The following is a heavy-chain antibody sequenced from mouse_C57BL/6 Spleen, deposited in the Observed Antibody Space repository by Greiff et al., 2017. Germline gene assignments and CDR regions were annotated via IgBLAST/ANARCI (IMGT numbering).Heavy chain of an antibody. D-gene: IGHD4-1*02. CDR1: GYSITSGYY. J-gene: IGHJ3*01. V-gene: IGHV3-6*01. Sequence: EVQLQESGPGLVKPSQSLSLTCSVTGYSITSGYYWNWIRQFPGNKLEWMGYISYDGSNNYNPSLKNRISITRDTSKNQFFLKLNSVTTEDTATYYCARDPQLGGFAYWGQGTLVTVSA. CDR3: ARDPQLGGFAY. CDR2: ISYDGSN.